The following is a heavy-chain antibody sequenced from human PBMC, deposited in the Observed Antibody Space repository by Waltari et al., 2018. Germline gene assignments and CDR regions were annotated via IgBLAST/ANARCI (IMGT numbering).Heavy chain of an antibody. J-gene: IGHJ5*02. D-gene: IGHD2-2*02. CDR1: GGSISSSNW. CDR3: ARDSVSDQPLLYGGLEGFDP. V-gene: IGHV4-4*02. CDR2: IYHSGST. Sequence: QVQLQESGPGLVKPSGTLSLTCAVSGGSISSSNWWSWVRQPPGKGLEWIGEIYHSGSTNYNPSLKSRVTISVDKSKNQFSLQLNSVTPEDTAVYYCARDSVSDQPLLYGGLEGFDPWGQGTLVTVSS.